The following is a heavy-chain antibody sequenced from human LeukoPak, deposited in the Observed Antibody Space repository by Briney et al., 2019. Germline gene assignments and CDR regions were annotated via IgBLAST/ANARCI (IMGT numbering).Heavy chain of an antibody. CDR1: GGSFSGYY. Sequence: SEALSLTCAVYGGSFSGYYWSWIRQPPGKGLEWIGEINRSGTTNYNPSLKSRVTISVDTSKNQFSLKLSSVTAADTAVYYCAREAPVTSRYYYYYYMDVWGKGTTVTISS. CDR3: AREAPVTSRYYYYYYMDV. V-gene: IGHV4-34*01. CDR2: INRSGTT. D-gene: IGHD4-17*01. J-gene: IGHJ6*03.